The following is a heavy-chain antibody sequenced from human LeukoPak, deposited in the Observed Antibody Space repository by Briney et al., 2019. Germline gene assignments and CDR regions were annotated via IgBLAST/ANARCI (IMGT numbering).Heavy chain of an antibody. CDR3: ARVADLLSNWFDP. V-gene: IGHV1-69*13. CDR1: GGTFSSYA. Sequence: SVKVSCKASGGTFSSYAISWVRQAPGQGLEWMGGIIPIFGTANYAQKFQGRVTITADESTSTAYMELSSLRSEDTAVYYCARVADLLSNWFDPWGQGTLVTVSS. CDR2: IIPIFGTA. D-gene: IGHD2/OR15-2a*01. J-gene: IGHJ5*02.